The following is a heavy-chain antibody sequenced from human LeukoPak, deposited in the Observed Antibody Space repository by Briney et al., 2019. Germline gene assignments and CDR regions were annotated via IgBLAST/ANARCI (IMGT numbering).Heavy chain of an antibody. J-gene: IGHJ3*02. D-gene: IGHD5-18*01. CDR1: GGSISSYY. Sequence: SETLSLTCTVSGGSISSYYWSWIRQPPGKGLEWIGYISYSGSTNYNPSLKSRVTISVETSKNQFSLKLSSVTAADTAVYYCATTGYRGFDIWGQGTMVTVSS. CDR2: ISYSGST. CDR3: ATTGYRGFDI. V-gene: IGHV4-59*01.